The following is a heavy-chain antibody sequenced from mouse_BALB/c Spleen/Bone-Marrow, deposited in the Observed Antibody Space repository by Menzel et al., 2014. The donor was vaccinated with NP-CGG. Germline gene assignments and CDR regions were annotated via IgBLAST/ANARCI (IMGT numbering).Heavy chain of an antibody. Sequence: EVKLMESGGGLVQPGGSRKLSCAASGFTFSSFGMQWVRQAPEKGLEWVAYISSGSSTIYYADTVKGRFTISRDNPKNTLFLQMTSLRSEDTAMYYCARRYYGSSFSYFDYWGQGTTLTVSS. CDR2: ISSGSSTI. D-gene: IGHD1-1*01. CDR1: GFTFSSFG. J-gene: IGHJ2*01. V-gene: IGHV5-17*02. CDR3: ARRYYGSSFSYFDY.